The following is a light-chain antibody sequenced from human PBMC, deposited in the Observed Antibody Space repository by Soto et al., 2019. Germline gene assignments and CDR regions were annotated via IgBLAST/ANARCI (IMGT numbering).Light chain of an antibody. CDR1: SSNIGSKT. CDR3: AAWDDSLNGYV. V-gene: IGLV1-44*01. CDR2: GSD. Sequence: QSVLTQPPSASGTPGQRVTISCSGSSSNIGSKTVNWYQQLPGTAPKLLIYGSDQRPSGVPDRFSGSKSGTPASLAISGLQSEDEADYYCAAWDDSLNGYVFGTGTRSPS. J-gene: IGLJ1*01.